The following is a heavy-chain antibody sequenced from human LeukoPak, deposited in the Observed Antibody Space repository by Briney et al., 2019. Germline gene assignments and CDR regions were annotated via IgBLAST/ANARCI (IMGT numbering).Heavy chain of an antibody. CDR3: ARESPKIAAAGNWFDP. Sequence: PSETLSLTCTVSGGSISSYYWSWVRQPPGKGLEWIGYIYYSGSTNYNPSLKSRVTISGDTSKNQFSLKLSSVTAADTAVYYCARESPKIAAAGNWFDPWGQGSLVTVSS. CDR1: GGSISSYY. CDR2: IYYSGST. D-gene: IGHD6-13*01. V-gene: IGHV4-59*01. J-gene: IGHJ5*02.